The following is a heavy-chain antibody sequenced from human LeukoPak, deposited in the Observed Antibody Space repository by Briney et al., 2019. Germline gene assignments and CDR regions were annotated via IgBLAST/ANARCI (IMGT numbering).Heavy chain of an antibody. CDR1: GFTFSSYG. V-gene: IGHV3-30*03. CDR2: ISYDGSDK. CDR3: ARVWYDYVWGSYRHGYYFDY. D-gene: IGHD3-16*02. Sequence: GGSLRLSCAASGFTFSSYGMHWVRQAPGKGLEWVAVISYDGSDKYYADSVKGRFTISRDNSKNTLYLQMNSLRAEDTAVYYCARVWYDYVWGSYRHGYYFDYWGQGTLVTVSS. J-gene: IGHJ4*02.